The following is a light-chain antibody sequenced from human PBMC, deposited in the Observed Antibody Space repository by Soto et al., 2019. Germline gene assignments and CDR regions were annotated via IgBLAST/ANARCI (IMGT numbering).Light chain of an antibody. CDR3: QQYQTYSRT. J-gene: IGKJ1*01. CDR2: DAS. CDR1: QSINTW. V-gene: IGKV1-5*01. Sequence: DIQMTQSPSTLSVSVGDRITITCRASQSINTWVAWYRQRPGEAPQLLIYDASTLPMGVPSRFSGSGSGTEFTLTITRLQPDDFATFYCQQYQTYSRTFGQGTKVELK.